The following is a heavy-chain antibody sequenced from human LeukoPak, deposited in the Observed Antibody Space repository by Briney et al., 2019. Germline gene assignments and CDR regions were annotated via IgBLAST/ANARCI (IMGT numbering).Heavy chain of an antibody. CDR3: ARRKGTTVVTGRGSPYAFDI. D-gene: IGHD4-23*01. Sequence: GESLQISCKGSGYSFTSYWIGWVRQMPGKGLEWMGIIYPGDSDTRYSPSFQGQVTISADKSISTAYLQWSSLKASDTAMYYCARRKGTTVVTGRGSPYAFDIWGQGTMVTVSS. J-gene: IGHJ3*02. CDR2: IYPGDSDT. CDR1: GYSFTSYW. V-gene: IGHV5-51*01.